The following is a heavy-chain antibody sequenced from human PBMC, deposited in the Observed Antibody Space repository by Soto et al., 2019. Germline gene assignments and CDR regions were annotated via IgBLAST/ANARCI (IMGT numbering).Heavy chain of an antibody. CDR3: ARHRERDAMDV. J-gene: IGHJ6*02. CDR1: GDSISTSGYY. Sequence: ETLSLSCPVSGDSISTSGYYWGWIRQPPGTGLEWIGSMYSSGNTYYNPSLKSRVTITVDTSRNQFSLRLNSVTAADTAVFYCARHRERDAMDVWGRGTTVTVSS. V-gene: IGHV4-39*01. CDR2: MYSSGNT.